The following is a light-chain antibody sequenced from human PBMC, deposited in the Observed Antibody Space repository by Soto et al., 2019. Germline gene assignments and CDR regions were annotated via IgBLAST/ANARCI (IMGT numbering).Light chain of an antibody. CDR3: QQYNTYSTT. V-gene: IGKV1-5*03. CDR1: QSIAYW. CDR2: KAS. J-gene: IGKJ2*01. Sequence: DIQMTQSPSTLAASVGDRVTITCRASQSIAYWLAWYQQKPGKAPKLLIQKASSLESGVPSRFSGSGSGTDFTLTISSLQPDDFATYYCQQYNTYSTTFGQGTKLEIK.